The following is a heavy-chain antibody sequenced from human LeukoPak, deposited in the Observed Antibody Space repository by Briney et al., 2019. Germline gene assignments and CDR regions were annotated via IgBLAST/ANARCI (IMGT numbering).Heavy chain of an antibody. CDR1: GGSITTYY. CDR3: ARVEYCGGDCYSGYFDY. J-gene: IGHJ4*02. Sequence: SETLSLTCAVSGGSITTYYWTWVRQPPGKGLEWMGEINHSGSTNYNPSLKSRVTISVDTSKNQFSLKLSSVTAADTAVYYCARVEYCGGDCYSGYFDYWGQGTLVTVSS. CDR2: INHSGST. D-gene: IGHD2-21*02. V-gene: IGHV4-34*01.